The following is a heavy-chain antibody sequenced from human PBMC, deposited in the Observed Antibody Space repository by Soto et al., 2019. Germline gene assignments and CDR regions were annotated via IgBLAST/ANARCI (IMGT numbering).Heavy chain of an antibody. J-gene: IGHJ5*02. CDR3: ARAALRFLEWYNWFDP. V-gene: IGHV1-69*06. CDR2: IIPIFGTA. CDR1: GVTFSSYA. D-gene: IGHD3-3*01. Sequence: SVKVSCKASGVTFSSYAISWVRQAPGQGLEWMGGIIPIFGTANYAQKFQGRVTITADKSTSTAYMELSSLRSEDTAVYYCARAALRFLEWYNWFDPWGQGTLVTVSS.